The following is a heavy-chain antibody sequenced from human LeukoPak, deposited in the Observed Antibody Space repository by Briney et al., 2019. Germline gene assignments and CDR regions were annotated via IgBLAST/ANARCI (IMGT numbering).Heavy chain of an antibody. V-gene: IGHV4-39*07. D-gene: IGHD2-8*01. J-gene: IGHJ3*02. CDR3: ARDPYCSNGVCYAFDI. CDR2: ISSTGIT. CDR1: GSSISSNNYF. Sequence: PSETLSLTCSVSGSSISSNNYFWGWIRQPPGKGLEWLGAISSTGITYYNPALKSRVNISVNTSKKQFSLKLSSVTAADTAFYYCARDPYCSNGVCYAFDIWGQGTMVSVSS.